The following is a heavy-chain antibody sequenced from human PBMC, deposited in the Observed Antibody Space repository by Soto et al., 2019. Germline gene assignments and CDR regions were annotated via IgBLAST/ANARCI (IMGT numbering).Heavy chain of an antibody. D-gene: IGHD2-8*01. CDR1: GGSISSYY. J-gene: IGHJ3*02. CDR2: IYYSGST. CDR3: ARRDNEEYVYDI. Sequence: SETLSLTCTVSGGSISSYYWTWIRQPPGKGLEWIGYIYYSGSTNYNPSLKSRVTISVDTSMNQFSLNLSSVTAADTAVYYCARRDNEEYVYDIWGQGTMVTVSS. V-gene: IGHV4-59*08.